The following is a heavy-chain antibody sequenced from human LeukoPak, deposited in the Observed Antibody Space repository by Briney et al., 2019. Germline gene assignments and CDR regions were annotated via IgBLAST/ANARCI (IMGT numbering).Heavy chain of an antibody. Sequence: TGGSLRLSCAASGFIFDDFGMTWVRQAPGKGLEWVSSINWNGDITPYADSVKGRFTISRDNAKNALYLQMNSLRPEDTALYFCTRDETAIDYWGQGTLVTVSS. V-gene: IGHV3-20*04. J-gene: IGHJ4*02. CDR1: GFIFDDFG. D-gene: IGHD1-1*01. CDR2: INWNGDIT. CDR3: TRDETAIDY.